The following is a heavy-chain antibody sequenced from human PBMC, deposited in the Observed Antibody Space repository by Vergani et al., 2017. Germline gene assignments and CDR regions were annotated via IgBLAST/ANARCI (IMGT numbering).Heavy chain of an antibody. Sequence: VQLVESGGGVVQPGGSLRLSCTASGFIFSTYAMSWVRQAPGKWLEWVSGISASGAPTYYADSVKGRVTISRDNSKNTLYLQMNSLRVEDTAVYYCARAYGRYDWFDYWGQRTLVTVSS. V-gene: IGHV3-23*04. J-gene: IGHJ4*01. D-gene: IGHD1-20*01. CDR2: ISASGAPT. CDR3: ARAYGRYDWFDY. CDR1: GFIFSTYA.